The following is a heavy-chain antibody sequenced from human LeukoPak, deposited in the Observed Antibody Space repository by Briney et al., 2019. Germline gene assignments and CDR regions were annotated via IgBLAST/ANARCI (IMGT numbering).Heavy chain of an antibody. J-gene: IGHJ5*02. V-gene: IGHV4-59*01. CDR2: IYDNGGT. Sequence: SETLSLTCTVSGASMSSFYWSWIRQPPGKRLEWIGYIYDNGGTNYNPSFESRVTISVDTSKNQFSLKLKSVTAADTAVYYCARTGSGNYYWFDPWGQGTLVTVSS. CDR3: ARTGSGNYYWFDP. D-gene: IGHD3-10*01. CDR1: GASMSSFY.